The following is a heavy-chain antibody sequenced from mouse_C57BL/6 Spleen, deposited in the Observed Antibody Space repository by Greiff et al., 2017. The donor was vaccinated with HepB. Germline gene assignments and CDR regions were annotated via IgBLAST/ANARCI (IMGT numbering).Heavy chain of an antibody. V-gene: IGHV1-15*01. CDR2: IDPETGGT. Sequence: QVQLQQSGAELVRPGASVTLSCKASGYTFTDYEMHWVKQTPVHGLEWIGAIDPETGGTAYNQKFKGKAILTADKSSSTAYMELRSLTSEDSAVDYCTRGRGDYYAMDYWGQGTSVTVSS. CDR1: GYTFTDYE. CDR3: TRGRGDYYAMDY. J-gene: IGHJ4*01.